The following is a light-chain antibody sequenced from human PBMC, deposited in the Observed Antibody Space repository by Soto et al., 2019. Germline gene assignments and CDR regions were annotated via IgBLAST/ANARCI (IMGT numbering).Light chain of an antibody. CDR3: QVWETSSGHQAI. CDR1: SIGSKS. Sequence: SYELTHPPSVSVAPGKTATITCGGNSIGSKSVHWYQQMPGQAPVLVISYDSDRPSGIPERFSGSNSGNTATLTISRVEPGDEADYYCQVWETSSGHQAIFGAGTKVTVL. CDR2: YDS. V-gene: IGLV3-21*01. J-gene: IGLJ2*01.